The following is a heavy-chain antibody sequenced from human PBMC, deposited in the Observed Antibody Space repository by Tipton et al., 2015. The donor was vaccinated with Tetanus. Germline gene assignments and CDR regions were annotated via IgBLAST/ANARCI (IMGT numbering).Heavy chain of an antibody. V-gene: IGHV1-2*06. D-gene: IGHD3-16*01. CDR2: MNSNTGDT. Sequence: QLVQSGGEVKKPGASVIVSCKASGYTFTGYYIHWVRQAPGQGLEWMGRMNSNTGDTYSAQNFQGRVTMTRETSISTAYMELSRLTSDDTAMYYCVARGDLGFDYWGQGTQVTVSS. CDR3: VARGDLGFDY. CDR1: GYTFTGYY. J-gene: IGHJ4*02.